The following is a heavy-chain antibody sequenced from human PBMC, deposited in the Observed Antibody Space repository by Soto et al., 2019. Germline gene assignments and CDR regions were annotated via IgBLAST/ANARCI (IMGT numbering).Heavy chain of an antibody. V-gene: IGHV6-1*01. CDR1: GDSVSSNSAA. D-gene: IGHD5-18*01. Sequence: PSQTLSLTCAISGDSVSSNSAAWNWTRQSPSRGLEWLGRTYYRSKWYNDYAVSVKSRITINPDTSKNQFSLQLNSVTPEDTAVYYCARDFRDPYSYGSYYFDYWGQGTLGTVSS. CDR2: TYYRSKWYN. J-gene: IGHJ4*02. CDR3: ARDFRDPYSYGSYYFDY.